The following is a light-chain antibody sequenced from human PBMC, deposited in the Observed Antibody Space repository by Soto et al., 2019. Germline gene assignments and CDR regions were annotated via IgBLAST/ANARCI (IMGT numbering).Light chain of an antibody. V-gene: IGLV2-23*01. Sequence: QSVLTQPASVSGSPVQSITISCTGTSSDVGSYNLVSWYQQHPGKAPKLMIYEGSKRPSGVSNRFSGSKSGNTASLTISGLQAKDEADYYCCSYAGSSTWVFGGGTKLTVL. CDR2: EGS. CDR1: SSDVGSYNL. J-gene: IGLJ3*02. CDR3: CSYAGSSTWV.